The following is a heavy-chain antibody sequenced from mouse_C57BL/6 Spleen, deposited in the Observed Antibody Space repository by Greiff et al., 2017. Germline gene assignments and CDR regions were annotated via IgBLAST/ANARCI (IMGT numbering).Heavy chain of an antibody. CDR1: GYTFTSYW. CDR3: ARRNYDGGVDY. V-gene: IGHV1-55*01. D-gene: IGHD2-4*01. CDR2: IYPGSGST. J-gene: IGHJ2*01. Sequence: VQLQQPGAELVKPGASVTMSCTASGYTFTSYWITWVNQRPGQGLEWLGEIYPGSGSTNYNEKFKSKATLTVDTSSRTAYMQLSSLTYEDSTVYCCARRNYDGGVDYWGQGTTLTVSS.